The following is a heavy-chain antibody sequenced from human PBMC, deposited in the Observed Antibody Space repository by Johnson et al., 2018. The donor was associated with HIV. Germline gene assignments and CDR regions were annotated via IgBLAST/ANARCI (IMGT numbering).Heavy chain of an antibody. Sequence: VQLVESGGGVVQPGRSQRLSCAASGFSFSNYWMHWVRQAPGKGLEWVSGINWSGGNTDYADSVRGRFTISRDNAKSSLYLQMNSPRAEDTALYYCARGFNSGYNDAFDIWGQGTMVTFSS. D-gene: IGHD3-22*01. CDR3: ARGFNSGYNDAFDI. CDR2: INWSGGNT. CDR1: GFSFSNYW. J-gene: IGHJ3*02. V-gene: IGHV3-20*04.